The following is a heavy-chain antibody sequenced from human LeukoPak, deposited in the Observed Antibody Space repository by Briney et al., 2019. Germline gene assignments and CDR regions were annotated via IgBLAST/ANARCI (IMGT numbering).Heavy chain of an antibody. CDR1: GYTFTDYY. D-gene: IGHD6-6*01. V-gene: IGHV1-2*02. Sequence: ASVKVSCKASGYTFTDYYMHWVRQAPGQGLEWMGWINPNSGGTKYAQKFQGRVTMTSDTSISTVYMEVSRLRSDDTAVYYCARDPPGAAARRQIFVIWGQGTMVTVSS. CDR2: INPNSGGT. CDR3: ARDPPGAAARRQIFVI. J-gene: IGHJ3*02.